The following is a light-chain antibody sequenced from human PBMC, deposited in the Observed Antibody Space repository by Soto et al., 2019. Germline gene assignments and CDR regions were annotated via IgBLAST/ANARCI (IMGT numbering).Light chain of an antibody. CDR1: SGSVSASYY. Sequence: QTVVTQEPSFSVSPGGTVTLTCGLSSGSVSASYYPNWYQQTPGQAPRALIYNTNSRSSGVPDRFSGSILGNKAALTITGAQADDESDYYCMLHMGSGIWAFGGATKLTVL. CDR2: NTN. J-gene: IGLJ2*01. CDR3: MLHMGSGIWA. V-gene: IGLV8-61*01.